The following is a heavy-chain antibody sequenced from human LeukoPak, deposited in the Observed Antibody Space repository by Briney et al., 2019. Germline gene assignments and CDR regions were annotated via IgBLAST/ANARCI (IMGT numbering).Heavy chain of an antibody. Sequence: GGSLRLSCAASGFTFSSYGMHWVRQAPGKGLEWVAVIWYDGSNKYYADSVKGRFTISRDNSKNALSLQMNSLRAEDTAVYYCAKKQSYYYDSSALRGGGYFDYWGQGTLVTVSS. J-gene: IGHJ4*02. CDR1: GFTFSSYG. V-gene: IGHV3-33*06. CDR3: AKKQSYYYDSSALRGGGYFDY. CDR2: IWYDGSNK. D-gene: IGHD3-22*01.